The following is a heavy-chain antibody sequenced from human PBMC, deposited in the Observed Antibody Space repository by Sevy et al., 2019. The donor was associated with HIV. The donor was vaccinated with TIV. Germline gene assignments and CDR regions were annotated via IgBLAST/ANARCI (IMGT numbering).Heavy chain of an antibody. J-gene: IGHJ3*02. CDR2: ISISGSTI. Sequence: GGSLRLSCAASGFTFSSYEMNWVRQAPGKGLEWVSYISISGSTIYYADSVKGRFTISRDNAKNSLYLQMNSLRAEDTAVYYCARQFMTWDAFDIWGQGTMVTVSS. V-gene: IGHV3-48*03. D-gene: IGHD3-16*01. CDR3: ARQFMTWDAFDI. CDR1: GFTFSSYE.